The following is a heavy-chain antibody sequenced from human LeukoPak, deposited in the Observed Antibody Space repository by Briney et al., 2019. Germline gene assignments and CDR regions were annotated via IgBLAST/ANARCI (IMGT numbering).Heavy chain of an antibody. V-gene: IGHV4-59*08. CDR3: ARHPFATPFDY. J-gene: IGHJ4*02. D-gene: IGHD2-15*01. CDR2: VYYSGDT. Sequence: SETLSLTCAVYGGSFSGYYWSWIRQPPGKGLEWIGYVYYSGDTHYNPSLKSRVTMSLDTSKNQVSLRLSSVTAADTAVYYCARHPFATPFDYWGRGTLLTVSP. CDR1: GGSFSGYY.